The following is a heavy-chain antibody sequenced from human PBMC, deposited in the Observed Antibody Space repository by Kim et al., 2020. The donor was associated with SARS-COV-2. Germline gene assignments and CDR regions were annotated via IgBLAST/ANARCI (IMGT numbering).Heavy chain of an antibody. D-gene: IGHD3-10*01. V-gene: IGHV3-9*01. J-gene: IGHJ4*02. CDR3: AKTPNMVRGVFFDY. Sequence: VEAVKGRCTISRDNAKNSLYLQMNSLRAEDTALYYCAKTPNMVRGVFFDYWGQGTLVTVSS.